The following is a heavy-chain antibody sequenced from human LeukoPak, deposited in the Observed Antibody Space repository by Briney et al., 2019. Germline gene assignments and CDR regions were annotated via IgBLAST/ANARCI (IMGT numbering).Heavy chain of an antibody. CDR1: GGSISSTSYY. V-gene: IGHV4-39*01. CDR3: ARHVLFGSYPDYFDY. D-gene: IGHD1-26*01. Sequence: SETLSLTCTVSGGSISSTSYYWDWIRQPPGKGLEWISGIYYSGSTYYSPSLKSRVTISVDTSKNQFSLRLSSLTAADTAVYYCARHVLFGSYPDYFDYWGQGTLVTVSS. J-gene: IGHJ4*02. CDR2: IYYSGST.